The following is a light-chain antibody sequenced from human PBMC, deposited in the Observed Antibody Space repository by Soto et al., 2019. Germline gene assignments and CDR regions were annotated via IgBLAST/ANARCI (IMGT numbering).Light chain of an antibody. CDR2: GAS. V-gene: IGKV3-15*01. J-gene: IGKJ1*01. CDR1: QSVSSN. Sequence: DIVRTQSPATLSVSPGERATLSCRASQSVSSNLAWYQQKPGQAPRLLIYGASSRATGIPARFSGSGSGTEFTLTISSLQSEDFAVYYCQQYNNWLRTWTFGQGTKVDI. CDR3: QQYNNWLRTWT.